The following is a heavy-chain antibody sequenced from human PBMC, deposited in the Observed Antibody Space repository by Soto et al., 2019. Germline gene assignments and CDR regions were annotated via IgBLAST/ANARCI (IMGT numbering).Heavy chain of an antibody. CDR3: AHHSGYHYDYYYYYGMDV. D-gene: IGHD5-12*01. CDR1: GFSLSTSGVG. Sequence: QITLKESGPTLVKPTQTLTLTCTFSGFSLSTSGVGVGWIRQPPGKALEWLALIYWDDDKRYSPSLKSRLTITKDTAKNQVVLTMTNMDPVDTATYYCAHHSGYHYDYYYYYGMDVWGQGTTVTVSS. J-gene: IGHJ6*02. V-gene: IGHV2-5*02. CDR2: IYWDDDK.